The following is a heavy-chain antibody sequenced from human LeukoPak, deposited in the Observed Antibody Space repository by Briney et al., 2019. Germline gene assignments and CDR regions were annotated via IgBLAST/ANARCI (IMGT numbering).Heavy chain of an antibody. J-gene: IGHJ4*02. V-gene: IGHV3-53*01. CDR3: ARLFHPALSGNYPFDY. Sequence: PGGSLRLSCAASGFTVDSNYLSWVRQAPGKGLEWVSTIYTGGNTYYAASVKGRFTISRDFPKNTVFLHMNSLRAEDTAMYYCARLFHPALSGNYPFDYWGQGTLVTVSS. D-gene: IGHD1-26*01. CDR2: IYTGGNT. CDR1: GFTVDSNY.